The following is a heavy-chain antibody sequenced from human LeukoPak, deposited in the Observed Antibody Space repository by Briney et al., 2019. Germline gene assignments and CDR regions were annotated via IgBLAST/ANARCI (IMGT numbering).Heavy chain of an antibody. CDR3: ARAPAPCTGLCWFDP. V-gene: IGHV4-31*03. D-gene: IGHD2-8*02. Sequence: PSETLSLTCTVSGGSVSSSGYYWSWIRQHPGKGLEWIGYIYYSGSTYNPSLKSRVLISVDTSKSQFSLKLSSVTAADTAVYYCARAPAPCTGLCWFDPWGQGTLVTVSS. CDR2: IYYSGST. J-gene: IGHJ5*02. CDR1: GGSVSSSGYY.